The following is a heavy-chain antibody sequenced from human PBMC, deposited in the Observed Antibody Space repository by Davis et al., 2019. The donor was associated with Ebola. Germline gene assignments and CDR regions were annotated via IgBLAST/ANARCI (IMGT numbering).Heavy chain of an antibody. Sequence: PGRSLRLSCAASGFTFPTSGINWVRQAPGRGLEWVATINGPGNFIFYAESVKGRFTISRDNAETSVYLQMNSLRADDTALYYCTRGLRNLYIDYWGQGTLVTVSS. CDR2: INGPGNFI. J-gene: IGHJ4*02. CDR1: GFTFPTSG. V-gene: IGHV3-21*06. CDR3: TRGLRNLYIDY. D-gene: IGHD2-21*02.